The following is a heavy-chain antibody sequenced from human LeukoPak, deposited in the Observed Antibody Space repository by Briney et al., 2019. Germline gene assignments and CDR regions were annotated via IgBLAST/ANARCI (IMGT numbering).Heavy chain of an antibody. CDR3: ARDGSPFYYYGSGSFDY. V-gene: IGHV3-48*01. CDR1: GFTFSSYS. CDR2: ISSSSSTI. J-gene: IGHJ4*02. D-gene: IGHD3-10*01. Sequence: GGSLRLSCAASGFTFSSYSMNWVRQAPGKGLEWVSYISSSSSTIYYADSVKGRFTISRDNAKNSLYLQMNSLRAEDTAVYYCARDGSPFYYYGSGSFDYWGQGTLVTVSS.